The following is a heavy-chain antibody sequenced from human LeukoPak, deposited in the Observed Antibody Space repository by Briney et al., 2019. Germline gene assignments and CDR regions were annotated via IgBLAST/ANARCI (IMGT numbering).Heavy chain of an antibody. J-gene: IGHJ4*02. Sequence: PSETLSLTCAVYGGSFSGYYWSWIRQPPGKGLEWIGEINHSGSTNYNPSLKSRVTISVDTSKNQFSLKLSSVTAADTAVYYCARQSARALRYFDWLLSKPFDYWGQGTLVTVSS. V-gene: IGHV4-34*01. D-gene: IGHD3-9*01. CDR1: GGSFSGYY. CDR3: ARQSARALRYFDWLLSKPFDY. CDR2: INHSGST.